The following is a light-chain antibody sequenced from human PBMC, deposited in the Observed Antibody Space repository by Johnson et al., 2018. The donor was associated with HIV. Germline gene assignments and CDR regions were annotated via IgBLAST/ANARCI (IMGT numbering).Light chain of an antibody. CDR2: RIT. CDR1: SSNIGNNT. V-gene: IGLV1-44*01. CDR3: AAWDDSLNGYV. J-gene: IGLJ1*01. Sequence: PVLTQPPSASGTPGQRVTISCSGSSSNIGNNTVNWYQQLPGTAPKLLIYRITHRPSWIPDRFTGPKSGTSAPLAISGPQAEDDADYYCAAWDDSLNGYVFGTGTKVTVL.